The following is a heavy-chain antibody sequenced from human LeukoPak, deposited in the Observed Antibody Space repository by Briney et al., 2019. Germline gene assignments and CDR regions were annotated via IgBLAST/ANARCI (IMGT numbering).Heavy chain of an antibody. J-gene: IGHJ4*02. Sequence: GASVKVSCKASGYTFTSYAMHWVRQAPGQRLEWMGWINAGNGNTKYSQKFQGRVTITRDTSASTAYMELSSLRSEDTAAYYCARFGIAAAGNYYFDYWGQGTLVTVSS. V-gene: IGHV1-3*01. D-gene: IGHD6-13*01. CDR1: GYTFTSYA. CDR3: ARFGIAAAGNYYFDY. CDR2: INAGNGNT.